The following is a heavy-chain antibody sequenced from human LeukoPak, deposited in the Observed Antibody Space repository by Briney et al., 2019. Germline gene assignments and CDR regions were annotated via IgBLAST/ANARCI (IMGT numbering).Heavy chain of an antibody. CDR1: GGSISSGSYY. D-gene: IGHD5-12*01. Sequence: PSETLSLTCTVSGGSISSGSYYWSWIRQPAGKGLEWVGRIYTSGSTNYNPSLKSRVTILADMSKNQFSLKLSSVTAADTAVYYCARWSSYRFDYWGQGTLVTVSS. CDR2: IYTSGST. J-gene: IGHJ4*02. CDR3: ARWSSYRFDY. V-gene: IGHV4-61*02.